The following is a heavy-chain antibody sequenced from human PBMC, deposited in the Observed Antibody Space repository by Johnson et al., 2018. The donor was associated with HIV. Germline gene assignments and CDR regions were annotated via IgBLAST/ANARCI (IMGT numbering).Heavy chain of an antibody. CDR1: GFTFRRYA. CDR2: ISYDGSNK. D-gene: IGHD2-21*01. CDR3: ASAGVVFAAASHDAFDI. J-gene: IGHJ3*02. Sequence: QVQLVESGGGVVQPGRSLRPSCAASGFTFRRYAMHWVRQSPGKGLEWVAVISYDGSNKYYADSVKGRFTISSENSKNTLYLQMNSLSAEDTAVYYCASAGVVFAAASHDAFDIWGQGTMVTVSS. V-gene: IGHV3-30*04.